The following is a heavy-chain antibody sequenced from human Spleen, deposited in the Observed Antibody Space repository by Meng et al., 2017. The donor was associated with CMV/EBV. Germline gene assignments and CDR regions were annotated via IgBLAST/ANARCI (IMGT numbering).Heavy chain of an antibody. D-gene: IGHD4-17*01. Sequence: ASVKVSCKASGYSFSDYYVLWVRQAPGQGLEWMGWIDPKSGGTNYAQKFQGRVTMTRDTSISTASMELTWLRSDDTAVYYCARADVTTNGYYYYPHSMDVWGQGTTVTVSS. J-gene: IGHJ6*03. CDR2: IDPKSGGT. CDR1: GYSFSDYY. CDR3: ARADVTTNGYYYYPHSMDV. V-gene: IGHV1-2*02.